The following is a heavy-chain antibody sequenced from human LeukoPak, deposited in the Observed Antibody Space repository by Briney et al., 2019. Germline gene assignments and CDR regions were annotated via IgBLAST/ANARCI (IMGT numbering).Heavy chain of an antibody. D-gene: IGHD6-19*01. CDR1: GGSISSYY. V-gene: IGHV4-59*01. CDR2: IYYSGST. Sequence: SETLSLTCTVSGGSISSYYWSWIRQPPGKGLEWIRYIYYSGSTNYNPPLRSRVTISVDTAKNQFSLKLSSVTAADTAVYYCARGSVAGTRGLSEFDYWGQGTLVTVSS. J-gene: IGHJ4*02. CDR3: ARGSVAGTRGLSEFDY.